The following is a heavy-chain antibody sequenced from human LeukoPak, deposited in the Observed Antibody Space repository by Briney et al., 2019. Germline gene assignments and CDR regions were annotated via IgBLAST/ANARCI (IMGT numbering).Heavy chain of an antibody. CDR3: AREVSGPFDY. D-gene: IGHD5/OR15-5a*01. Sequence: SETLSLTCTVSGGSISSYYWSWIRQPPGKGLEWIGYIYYSGSTNYNPSLKSRVTISVDTSKNQFSLKLSSVTAADTAIYYCAREVSGPFDYWGQGTLVTVSS. CDR2: IYYSGST. CDR1: GGSISSYY. V-gene: IGHV4-59*12. J-gene: IGHJ4*02.